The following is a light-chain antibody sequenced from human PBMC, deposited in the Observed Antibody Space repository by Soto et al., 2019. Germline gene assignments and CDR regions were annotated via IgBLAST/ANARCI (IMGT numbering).Light chain of an antibody. CDR2: GAS. J-gene: IGKJ2*01. V-gene: IGKV3-20*01. CDR1: QSVSSSY. CDR3: QQYDSSPYT. Sequence: EIVLTQSPGTLSLSPGERATLSCRASQSVSSSYLAWYQQKPGQAPRLLIYGASRRATGIPDRFSVSGSGTDFTLTISRLEPEDFAVYYCQQYDSSPYTFGQGTKLDIK.